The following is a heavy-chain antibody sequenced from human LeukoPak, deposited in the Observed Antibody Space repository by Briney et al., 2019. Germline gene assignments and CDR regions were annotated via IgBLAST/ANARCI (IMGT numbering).Heavy chain of an antibody. CDR1: GYTFTSYG. J-gene: IGHJ6*03. Sequence: ASVKVSCKASGYTFTSYGMSWVRQAPGQGLEWMGWISAYTGNTKYAQKLQGRVTMTTDTSTSTAYMELRSLRSDDTAVYYCARAVYYYGSGSYSLAYYYYYMDVWGKGTTVTISS. CDR3: ARAVYYYGSGSYSLAYYYYYMDV. CDR2: ISAYTGNT. V-gene: IGHV1-18*01. D-gene: IGHD3-10*01.